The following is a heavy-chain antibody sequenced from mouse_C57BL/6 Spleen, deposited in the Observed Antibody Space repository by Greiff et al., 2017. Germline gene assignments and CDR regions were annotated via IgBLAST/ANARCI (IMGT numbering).Heavy chain of an antibody. CDR2: ISSGGSYT. J-gene: IGHJ2*01. CDR3: ARQGALYYFDY. D-gene: IGHD3-1*01. V-gene: IGHV5-6*01. Sequence: EVHLVESGGDLVKPGGSLKLSCAASGFTFSSYGMSWVRQTPDKRLEWVATISSGGSYTYYPDSVKGRFTISRDNAKNTLYLQMSSLKSEDTAMYYCARQGALYYFDYWGQGTTLTVSS. CDR1: GFTFSSYG.